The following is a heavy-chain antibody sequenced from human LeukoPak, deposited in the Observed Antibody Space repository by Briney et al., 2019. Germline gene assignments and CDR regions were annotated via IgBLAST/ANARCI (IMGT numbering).Heavy chain of an antibody. J-gene: IGHJ4*02. D-gene: IGHD3-3*01. CDR3: ARGGPDFWSGYARIDY. CDR2: IYYSGST. V-gene: IGHV4-59*01. CDR1: GGSISSYY. Sequence: PSETLSLTCTVSGGSISSYYWSWIRQPPGKGLEWIGYIYYSGSTNYNPSLKSRVTISVDTSKNQFSLKLSSVTAADTAVYYCARGGPDFWSGYARIDYWGQGTLVTVSS.